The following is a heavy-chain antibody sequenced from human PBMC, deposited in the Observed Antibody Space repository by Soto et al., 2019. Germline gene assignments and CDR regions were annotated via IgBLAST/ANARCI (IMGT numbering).Heavy chain of an antibody. CDR3: AGGVTTVTTFDY. V-gene: IGHV4-39*07. D-gene: IGHD4-4*01. CDR2: IYYSGST. CDR1: GGSISSSSYF. J-gene: IGHJ4*02. Sequence: SETLSLTCSVSGGSISSSSYFWGWIRQPPGKGLEWIGSIYYSGSTYYNPSLKSRVTVSVDTSKNQFSLKLSSVTAADTAVYYCAGGVTTVTTFDYWGQGTLVTVSS.